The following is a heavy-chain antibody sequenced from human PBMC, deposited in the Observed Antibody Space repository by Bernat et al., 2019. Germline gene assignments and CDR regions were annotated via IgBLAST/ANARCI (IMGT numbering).Heavy chain of an antibody. CDR1: GYSFTSYG. Sequence: QVQLVQSGAEVKKPGASVKVSCKASGYSFTSYGISWVRQAPGQGLEWMGWISAYNGNTNYAQKLQGRVTMTTDTSTSTAYMELRSLRSDDTAVYYCAREPPTGATDENDAFDIWGQGTMVTVSS. V-gene: IGHV1-18*01. CDR3: AREPPTGATDENDAFDI. J-gene: IGHJ3*02. CDR2: ISAYNGNT. D-gene: IGHD1-26*01.